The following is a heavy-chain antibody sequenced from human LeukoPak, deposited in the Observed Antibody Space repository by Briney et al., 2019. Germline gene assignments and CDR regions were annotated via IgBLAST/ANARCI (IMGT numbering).Heavy chain of an antibody. Sequence: GASVKVSCKASGYTFTGYYMHWVRQAPGQGLEWMGWINPSSGGTNYAQKFQGRVTMTRDTSISTAYMELSRLRSDDTAVYYCARGGITMIVVVITNGWFDPWGQGTLVTVSS. CDR3: ARGGITMIVVVITNGWFDP. CDR1: GYTFTGYY. V-gene: IGHV1-2*02. J-gene: IGHJ5*02. CDR2: INPSSGGT. D-gene: IGHD3-22*01.